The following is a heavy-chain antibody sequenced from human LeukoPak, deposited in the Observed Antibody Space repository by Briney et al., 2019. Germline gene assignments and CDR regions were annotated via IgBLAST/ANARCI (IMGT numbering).Heavy chain of an antibody. CDR1: GYTFTGYY. CDR2: INPNSGGT. CDR3: ATGSSGYDFSADAFDI. Sequence: ASVKVSCKASGYTFTGYYMHWVRQAPGQGLEWMGWINPNSGGTNYAQKFRGRVTMTRDTSISTAYMELSRLRSDDTAVYYCATGSSGYDFSADAFDIWGQGTMVTVSS. J-gene: IGHJ3*02. V-gene: IGHV1-2*02. D-gene: IGHD5-12*01.